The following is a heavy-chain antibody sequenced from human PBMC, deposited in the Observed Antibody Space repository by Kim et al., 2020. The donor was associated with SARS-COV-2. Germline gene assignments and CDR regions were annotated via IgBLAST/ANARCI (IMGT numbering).Heavy chain of an antibody. CDR1: GGSISSYY. Sequence: SETLSLTCTVSGGSISSYYWSWIRQPPGKGLEWIGYIYYSGSTNYNPSLKSRVTISVDTSKNQFSLKLSSVTAADTAVDYCARAYGSGSYYNHDFDYWGQGTLVTVSS. D-gene: IGHD3-10*01. J-gene: IGHJ4*02. CDR2: IYYSGST. V-gene: IGHV4-59*13. CDR3: ARAYGSGSYYNHDFDY.